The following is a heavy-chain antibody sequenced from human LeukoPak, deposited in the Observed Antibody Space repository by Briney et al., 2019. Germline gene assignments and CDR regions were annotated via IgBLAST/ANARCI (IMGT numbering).Heavy chain of an antibody. CDR3: AKAQQLVFQYYFDY. J-gene: IGHJ4*02. Sequence: GGTLRLSCAASGFTFSSYGMSWVRQAPGKGLEWVSAISGSGGSTYYADSVKGRFTISRDNSKNTLYLQMNSLRAEDTAVYYCAKAQQLVFQYYFDYWGQGTLVTVSS. CDR1: GFTFSSYG. V-gene: IGHV3-23*01. CDR2: ISGSGGST. D-gene: IGHD6-13*01.